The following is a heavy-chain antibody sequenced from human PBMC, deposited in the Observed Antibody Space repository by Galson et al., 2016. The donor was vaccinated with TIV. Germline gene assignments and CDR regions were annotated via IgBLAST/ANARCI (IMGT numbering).Heavy chain of an antibody. CDR2: INPNTGDT. J-gene: IGHJ4*02. D-gene: IGHD2-21*02. V-gene: IGHV1-2*02. CDR1: GYTFTAYY. CDR3: ARDLDSTVTAPFDY. Sequence: SVKVSCKASGYTFTAYYLHWVRQAPGQGLEWMGWINPNTGDTSYAQSFQGRVTMTRDTSIRAAYMELNSLKSDDTAVYYCARDLDSTVTAPFDYWGQGTLVTVSS.